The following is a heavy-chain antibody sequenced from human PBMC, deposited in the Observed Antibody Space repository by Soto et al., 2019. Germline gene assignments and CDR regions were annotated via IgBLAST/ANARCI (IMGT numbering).Heavy chain of an antibody. J-gene: IGHJ4*02. CDR1: GFTFSSFA. D-gene: IGHD1-7*01. CDR2: LSGSAGST. Sequence: GGSLRLSCAASGFTFSSFAMTWVRQAPGKGLEWVSTLSGSAGSTYYADSVKGRFAISRDNSKNTLYLHMNSLRAEDTAVYYCAKYLAAGTTGLFDSWGQGTLVTVSS. V-gene: IGHV3-23*01. CDR3: AKYLAAGTTGLFDS.